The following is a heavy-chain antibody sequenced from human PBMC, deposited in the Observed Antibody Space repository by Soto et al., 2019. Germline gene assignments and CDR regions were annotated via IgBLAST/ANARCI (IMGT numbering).Heavy chain of an antibody. CDR1: GGSVSDKTYY. CDR3: ARTTAVPNTLRSRYFFDY. V-gene: IGHV4-61*01. D-gene: IGHD4-17*01. J-gene: IGHJ4*02. CDR2: VYYSGTT. Sequence: SETLSLTCSVSGGSVSDKTYYWSWIRQPPGKRLEWIGYVYYSGTTNYNPSLKSRVTISVDMSKNRFSLRLSSVTTADTALYYCARTTAVPNTLRSRYFFDYWGQGTLVTVSS.